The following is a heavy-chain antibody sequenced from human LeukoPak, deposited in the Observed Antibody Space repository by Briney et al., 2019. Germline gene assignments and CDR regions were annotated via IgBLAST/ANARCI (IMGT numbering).Heavy chain of an antibody. D-gene: IGHD3-22*01. CDR1: GGSIISSSHY. CDR2: IYYSGST. Sequence: SETLSLTCTVSGGSIISSSHYWSWIRQPPGKGLEWIGYIYYSGSTNYNPSLKSRVTISVDTSKNQFSLKLSSVTAADTAVYYCARHEEDYYDSSGYYPLGPCHYWGQGTLVTVSS. V-gene: IGHV4-61*05. J-gene: IGHJ4*02. CDR3: ARHEEDYYDSSGYYPLGPCHY.